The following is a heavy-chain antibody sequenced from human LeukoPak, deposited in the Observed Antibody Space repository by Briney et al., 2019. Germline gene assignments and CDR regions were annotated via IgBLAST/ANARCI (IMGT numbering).Heavy chain of an antibody. CDR3: AGVHRGTTYYAEYYFEY. CDR2: IYLDGTT. J-gene: IGHJ4*02. Sequence: GGSLRLSCAPSEVTLSINYMSGVREAPGEGVEGGSMIYLDGTTSYPDPVKGRFTISRDHSRNTLYLQMNSLRAEDTAVYYCAGVHRGTTYYAEYYFEYWGQGSLVTLSS. CDR1: EVTLSINY. D-gene: IGHD2/OR15-2a*01. V-gene: IGHV3-66*01.